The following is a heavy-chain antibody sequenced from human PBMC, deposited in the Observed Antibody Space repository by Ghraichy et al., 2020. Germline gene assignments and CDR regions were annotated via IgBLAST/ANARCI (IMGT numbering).Heavy chain of an antibody. CDR1: GFTFSSYA. V-gene: IGHV3-23*01. D-gene: IGHD2-21*01. CDR2: ISGTGGST. J-gene: IGHJ4*02. CDR3: AKVGEDCGGDCSLDY. Sequence: GESLNISCAASGFTFSSYAMSWVRQAPGKGLEWVSGISGTGGSTHYADSVKGRFTISRDNSKNTLFLQMNSLRAEDTAVYYCAKVGEDCGGDCSLDYWGQGTQVTVSS.